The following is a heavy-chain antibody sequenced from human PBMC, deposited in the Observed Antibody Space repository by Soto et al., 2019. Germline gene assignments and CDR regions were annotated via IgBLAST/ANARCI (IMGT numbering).Heavy chain of an antibody. CDR3: ARDLPGG. CDR2: INTDGSST. J-gene: IGHJ3*01. Sequence: EVQLVESGGGLVQPGGSLRLSCAASGFTFSSNWMHWVRQAPGKGLLWVSRINTDGSSTSYADSVKGRFTISRDNTKKTLYLQMNSLIAEDTAVYYCARDLPGGWGQGTMVTVSS. CDR1: GFTFSSNW. V-gene: IGHV3-74*01.